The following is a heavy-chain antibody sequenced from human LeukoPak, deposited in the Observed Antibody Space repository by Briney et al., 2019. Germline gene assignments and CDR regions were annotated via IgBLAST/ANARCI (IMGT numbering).Heavy chain of an antibody. CDR1: GFTVSSNY. CDR2: IYSGGNT. V-gene: IGHV3-53*01. D-gene: IGHD3-22*01. CDR3: ARADYYDSSGYNDY. J-gene: IGHJ4*02. Sequence: GGSLRLTCAASGFTVSSNYMSWVRQAPGKGLEWVSVIYSGGNTYYADSVKGRFTISRDNSKNTLYLQMTSLRAEDTAVYYCARADYYDSSGYNDYWGQGTLVTVSS.